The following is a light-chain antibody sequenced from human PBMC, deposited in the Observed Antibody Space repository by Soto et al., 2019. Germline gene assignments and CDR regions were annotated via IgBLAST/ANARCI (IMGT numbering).Light chain of an antibody. V-gene: IGKV3-11*01. CDR3: QQRSNWRLT. Sequence: EIVLTQSPGTLSLSPGESATLSCRASQGVGRYLAWFQQKPGQAPRLLIYDASTRATGIPAKFSGGGSGTDFTPTISSLELEDFAVYYSQQRSNWRLTFGPGTKVEIK. CDR2: DAS. CDR1: QGVGRY. J-gene: IGKJ3*01.